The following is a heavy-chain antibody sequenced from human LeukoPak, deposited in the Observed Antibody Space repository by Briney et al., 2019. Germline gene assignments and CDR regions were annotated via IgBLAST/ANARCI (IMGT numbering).Heavy chain of an antibody. D-gene: IGHD5-24*01. CDR3: ARHKVREHLASPFDI. CDR1: GGSISSGSYY. J-gene: IGHJ3*02. Sequence: KPSETLSLTCTVSGGSISSGSYYWSWIRQPAGKGLEWIGRIYTSGSTNYNPSLKSRVTISVDTSKNQFSLKLSSVTAADTAVYYCARHKVREHLASPFDIWGQGTMVTVSS. V-gene: IGHV4-61*02. CDR2: IYTSGST.